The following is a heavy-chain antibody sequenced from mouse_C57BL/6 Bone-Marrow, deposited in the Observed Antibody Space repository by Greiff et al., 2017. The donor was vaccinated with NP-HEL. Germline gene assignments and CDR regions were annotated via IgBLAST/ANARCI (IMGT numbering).Heavy chain of an antibody. Sequence: VQLQQSGPELVKPGASVKISCKASGYTFTDYYMNWVKQSHGKSLEWIGDINPNNGGTSYNQKFKGKATLTVDKSSSTAYMELRSLTSEDSAVYYCARSILRYFDVWGTGTTVTVSS. V-gene: IGHV1-26*01. CDR3: ARSILRYFDV. CDR1: GYTFTDYY. CDR2: INPNNGGT. D-gene: IGHD1-1*01. J-gene: IGHJ1*03.